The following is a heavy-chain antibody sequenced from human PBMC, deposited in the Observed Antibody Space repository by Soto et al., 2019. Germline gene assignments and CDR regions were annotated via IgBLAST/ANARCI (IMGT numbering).Heavy chain of an antibody. CDR2: INTDGNER. D-gene: IGHD3-16*01. CDR3: ARDEPHYYAAGSYKH. Sequence: GALRVWCFGPLLSCSDYCMTGVREVPGQGPEWVANINTDGNERYYVDFVEGRFSISRDNAKRSVYLEMNRLRADDTAVYFCARDEPHYYAAGSYKHWGRGTPFSVSS. V-gene: IGHV3-7*01. J-gene: IGHJ4*02. CDR1: LLSCSDYC.